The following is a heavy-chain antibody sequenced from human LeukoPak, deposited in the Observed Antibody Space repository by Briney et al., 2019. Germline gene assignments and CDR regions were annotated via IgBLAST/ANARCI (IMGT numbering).Heavy chain of an antibody. Sequence: SVKVSCKASGGTFSSYAISWVRQAPGQGLEWMGGIIPIFGTANYAQKFQGRVTITADESTSTAYMELSSLRSEDTAVYYCGRLLEEAYHYGMDVWGKGTTVTVSS. V-gene: IGHV1-69*13. CDR1: GGTFSSYA. CDR2: IIPIFGTA. D-gene: IGHD2-15*01. CDR3: GRLLEEAYHYGMDV. J-gene: IGHJ6*04.